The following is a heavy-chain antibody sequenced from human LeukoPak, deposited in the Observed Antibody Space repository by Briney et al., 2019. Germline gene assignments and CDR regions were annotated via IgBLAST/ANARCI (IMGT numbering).Heavy chain of an antibody. Sequence: ASVKVSCKASGGTFSSYAISWVRQAPGQGLEWMGWINVYNGNIYSEQKFQGRLTMTTDTSTSTAYMELRSLRSDDTAVYYCARDGDGDPLDYWGQGTLVTVSS. V-gene: IGHV1-18*01. CDR3: ARDGDGDPLDY. CDR1: GGTFSSYA. J-gene: IGHJ4*02. D-gene: IGHD4-17*01. CDR2: INVYNGNI.